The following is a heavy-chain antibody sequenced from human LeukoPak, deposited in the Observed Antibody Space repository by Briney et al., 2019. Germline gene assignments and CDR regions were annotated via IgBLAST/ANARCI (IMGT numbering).Heavy chain of an antibody. Sequence: GGSLRLSCAASGFTFSSYAMSWVRQAPGKGLEWVSVISDSGGSTYYADSVKGRFTISRDNSKNTLYLQMNSLRAEDTAVYYCAKKSVAVQTSGGVGYFDYWGQGTLVTVSS. CDR2: ISDSGGST. CDR1: GFTFSSYA. V-gene: IGHV3-23*01. D-gene: IGHD5/OR15-5a*01. CDR3: AKKSVAVQTSGGVGYFDY. J-gene: IGHJ4*02.